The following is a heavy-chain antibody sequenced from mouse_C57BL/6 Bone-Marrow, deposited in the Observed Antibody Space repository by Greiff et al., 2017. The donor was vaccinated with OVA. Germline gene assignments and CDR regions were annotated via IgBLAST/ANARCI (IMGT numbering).Heavy chain of an antibody. CDR2: SRNKANDYTT. V-gene: IGHV7-1*01. J-gene: IGHJ1*03. D-gene: IGHD2-3*01. CDR3: ARDDGYPYWYFDV. CDR1: GFTFSDFY. Sequence: EVQLVESGGGLVQSGRSLRLSCATSGFTFSDFYMEWVRQAPGKGLEWIAASRNKANDYTTEYSASVKGRFIVSRDTSQSILYLQMNALRAEDTAIYYCARDDGYPYWYFDVWGTGTTVTVSS.